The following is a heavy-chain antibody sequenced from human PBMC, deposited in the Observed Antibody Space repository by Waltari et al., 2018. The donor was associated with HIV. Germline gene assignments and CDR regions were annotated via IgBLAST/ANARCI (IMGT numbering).Heavy chain of an antibody. V-gene: IGHV5-51*01. CDR2: HFPGKSET. D-gene: IGHD4-17*01. CDR3: ARRKYFGDQMWGAFDV. J-gene: IGHJ3*01. CDR1: AFNFTNYW. Sequence: QLVQSGTEVKKAGESLAISCKGSAFNFTNYWIGWVRQMPGKGLEWVGIHFPGKSETRYSPSFQGQVTISADKSFTTAYLQWAKLKSSDTAIYYCARRKYFGDQMWGAFDVWGQGTVVFVSS.